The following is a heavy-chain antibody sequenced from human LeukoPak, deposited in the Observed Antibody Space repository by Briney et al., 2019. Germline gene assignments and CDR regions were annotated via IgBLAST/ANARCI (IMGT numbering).Heavy chain of an antibody. J-gene: IGHJ4*02. CDR1: GGSFSGYY. V-gene: IGHV4-34*01. Sequence: PSETLSLTCAVYGGSFSGYYWSWIRQPPGKGLEWIGEINHSGSTNYNPSLKSRVTISVDTSKNQFSLKLGSVTAADTAVYYCARRSARLYYWGQGTLVTVSS. CDR2: INHSGST. D-gene: IGHD6-6*01. CDR3: ARRSARLYY.